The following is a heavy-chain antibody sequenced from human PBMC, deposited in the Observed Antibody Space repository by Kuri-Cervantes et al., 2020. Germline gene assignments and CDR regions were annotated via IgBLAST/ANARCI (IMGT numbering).Heavy chain of an antibody. CDR3: ARVGYDRSGYRTEFNFDF. CDR1: GFTFSSYG. D-gene: IGHD3-22*01. V-gene: IGHV3-30*02. J-gene: IGHJ4*02. Sequence: GGSLRLSCAASGFTFSSYGINWVRQAPGKGLEWVAFIRYDGSNKYYADSVKGRFTISRDNSKNKLYLQMNSLRAEDAAIYFCARVGYDRSGYRTEFNFDFWGQGTLVTVSS. CDR2: IRYDGSNK.